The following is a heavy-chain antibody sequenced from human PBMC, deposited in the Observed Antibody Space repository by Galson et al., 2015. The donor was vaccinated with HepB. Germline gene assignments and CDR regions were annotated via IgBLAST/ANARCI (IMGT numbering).Heavy chain of an antibody. D-gene: IGHD3-3*01. CDR1: GGSISSSSYY. Sequence: LSLTCTVSGGSISSSSYYWGWIRQPPGKGLEWIGSIYYSGSTYYNPSLKSRVTISVDTSKNQFSLKLSSVTAADTAVYYCARVTITIFGVVGDGAFDIWGQGTMVTVSS. V-gene: IGHV4-39*01. J-gene: IGHJ3*02. CDR3: ARVTITIFGVVGDGAFDI. CDR2: IYYSGST.